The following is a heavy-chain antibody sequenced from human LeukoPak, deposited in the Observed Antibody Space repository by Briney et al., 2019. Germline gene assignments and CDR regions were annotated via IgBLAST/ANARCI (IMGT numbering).Heavy chain of an antibody. D-gene: IGHD6-13*01. CDR2: ISFDGSVK. Sequence: AGGSLRLSCAASGFTFSSFAMHWVLQAPGKGLEWMAVISFDGSVKYYADSVKGRITISRDNSKNTVYLQMNSLSAEDTAVYYCARGEQQLEYFHHWGQGTLVTVSS. CDR3: ARGEQQLEYFHH. CDR1: GFTFSSFA. J-gene: IGHJ1*01. V-gene: IGHV3-30-3*01.